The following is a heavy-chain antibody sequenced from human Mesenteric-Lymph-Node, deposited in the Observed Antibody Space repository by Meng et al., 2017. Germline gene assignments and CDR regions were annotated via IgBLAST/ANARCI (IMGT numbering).Heavy chain of an antibody. CDR1: GYSISSGYY. V-gene: IGHV4-38-2*02. CDR3: ARDGYSMTKSSMIWFDP. Sequence: SETLSLTCTVSGYSISSGYYWGWIRQPPGKGLEWIGSIYHSGSTNYNPSLKSRVTISVDTSKNQFSLKLSSVTAADTAVYYCARDGYSMTKSSMIWFDPWGQGTLVTVSS. CDR2: IYHSGST. J-gene: IGHJ5*02. D-gene: IGHD2/OR15-2a*01.